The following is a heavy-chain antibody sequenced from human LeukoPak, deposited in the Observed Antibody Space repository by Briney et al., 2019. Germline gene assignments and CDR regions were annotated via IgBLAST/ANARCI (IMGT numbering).Heavy chain of an antibody. V-gene: IGHV3-23*01. Sequence: GGSLRLSCAASGFTFSTYAMSWVRQAPGQGLEWVSSINGDGGSTYYAESVKGRLTVSRDNSENTLYLQMDSLRAEDTAVYYCAKRPDCSTTNCFRFEYWGQGTLVTVSS. CDR2: INGDGGST. CDR3: AKRPDCSTTNCFRFEY. J-gene: IGHJ4*02. CDR1: GFTFSTYA. D-gene: IGHD2-2*01.